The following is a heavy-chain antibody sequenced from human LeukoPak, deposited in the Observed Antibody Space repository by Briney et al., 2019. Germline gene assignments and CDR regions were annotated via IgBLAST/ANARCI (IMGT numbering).Heavy chain of an antibody. CDR1: GFTFSTFG. V-gene: IGHV3-30*18. Sequence: PGGSLRLSCTASGFTFSTFGIHWVRQAPGKGLEWVAVISYDGSNKYYADSVKGRFSISRDNSKNTLYLQMSSLRVEDTAYYYCAKDGLRYFGYSDHWGQGTLVTVSS. D-gene: IGHD3-9*01. CDR2: ISYDGSNK. CDR3: AKDGLRYFGYSDH. J-gene: IGHJ4*02.